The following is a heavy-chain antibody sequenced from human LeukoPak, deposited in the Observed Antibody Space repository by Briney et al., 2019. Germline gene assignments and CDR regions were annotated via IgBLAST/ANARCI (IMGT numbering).Heavy chain of an antibody. Sequence: GESLKISCKGSGNSFTNYWIGWVRQMPGKGLEWMGIIYLGDSDTTYSPSFQGQVTISADKSISTAYLQWSSLKASDTAMYYCATESGEKLPLVSFDIWAKGKMVTVSS. V-gene: IGHV5-51*01. J-gene: IGHJ3*02. D-gene: IGHD3-10*01. CDR2: IYLGDSDT. CDR1: GNSFTNYW. CDR3: ATESGEKLPLVSFDI.